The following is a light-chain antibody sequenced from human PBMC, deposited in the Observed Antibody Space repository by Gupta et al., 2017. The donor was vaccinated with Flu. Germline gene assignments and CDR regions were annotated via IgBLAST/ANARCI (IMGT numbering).Light chain of an antibody. CDR2: VAS. V-gene: IGKV3-11*01. J-gene: IGKJ3*01. CDR3: QQRRNGPFT. Sequence: PTPLALSPVDCASRSSLARRSVNSYLAWFPQKPGQSPRLLIYVASNRASGVPARFSGSGSGTDFTLTISSLEAEDFAVYYCQQRRNGPFTFGQGTKVDVK. CDR1: RSVNSY.